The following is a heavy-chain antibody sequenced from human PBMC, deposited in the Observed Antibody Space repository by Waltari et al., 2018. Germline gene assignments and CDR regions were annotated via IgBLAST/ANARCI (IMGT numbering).Heavy chain of an antibody. V-gene: IGHV3-48*01. CDR1: GFTFSSYR. CDR2: ISSSSSTI. J-gene: IGHJ4*02. Sequence: EVQLVESGGGLVQPGGSLRLSCAASGFTFSSYRMNWVRQAPGKGLEWVSYISSSSSTIYYADSVKGRFTISRDNAKNSLYLQMNSLRAEDTAVYYCARGYSGYDFDYWGQGTLVTVSS. D-gene: IGHD5-12*01. CDR3: ARGYSGYDFDY.